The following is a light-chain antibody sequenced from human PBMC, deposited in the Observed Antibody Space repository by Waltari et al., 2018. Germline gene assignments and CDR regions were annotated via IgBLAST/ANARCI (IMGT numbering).Light chain of an antibody. CDR2: EVS. CDR3: CSYAGSSSFVI. CDR1: TIHVGRQHL. J-gene: IGLJ2*01. Sequence: QSALTHPASVSASLGPSITISSSRATIHVGRQHLVSWYQHRPNKSLELIIYEVSKRPSGLSKRFSGSKSGNTASLTISGLQAEDDADYYCCSYAGSSSFVIFGGGTKLTVL. V-gene: IGLV2-23*02.